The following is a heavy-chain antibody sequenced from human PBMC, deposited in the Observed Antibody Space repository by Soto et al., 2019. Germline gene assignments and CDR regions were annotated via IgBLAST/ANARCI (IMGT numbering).Heavy chain of an antibody. D-gene: IGHD3-3*01. Sequence: SETLSLTCAVYGGSFIGYYWSWILQPPWKGLEWIGYIYYSGSTNYNPSLKSRVTISVDTSKNQFSLKLSSVTAADTAVYYCARDLYYDFWSGSYGTGPYYGMDVWGQGTTVTVS. V-gene: IGHV4-59*01. CDR1: GGSFIGYY. CDR3: ARDLYYDFWSGSYGTGPYYGMDV. J-gene: IGHJ6*02. CDR2: IYYSGST.